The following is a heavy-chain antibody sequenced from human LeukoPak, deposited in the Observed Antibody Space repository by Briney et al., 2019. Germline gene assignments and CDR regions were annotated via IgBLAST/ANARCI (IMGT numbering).Heavy chain of an antibody. D-gene: IGHD6-13*01. CDR1: GFTFSDYY. J-gene: IGHJ4*02. Sequence: GSLRLSCAASGFTFSDYYMSWIRQAPGKGLEWVSSISSSSSYIYYADSVKGRFTISRDNAKNSLYLQMNSLRAEDTAVYYCARATRRAAAPDYWGQGTLVTVSS. CDR3: ARATRRAAAPDY. V-gene: IGHV3-11*06. CDR2: ISSSSSYI.